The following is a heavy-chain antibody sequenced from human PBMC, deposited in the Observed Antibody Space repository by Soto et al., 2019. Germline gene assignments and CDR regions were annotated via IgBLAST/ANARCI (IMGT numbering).Heavy chain of an antibody. J-gene: IGHJ4*02. CDR2: IYSGGYT. CDR1: GFTVSNNY. V-gene: IGHV3-53*01. CDR3: ATPPGGGGY. Sequence: EVQLVESGGGLIQPGGSLRLSCAVSGFTVSNNYMSWVRQAPGKGLEGVSVIYSGGYTAYGDSVKGRFTISRDNSNNPLFPQMNTVGADDRAVFSGATPPGGGGYWGQGTLVTVSS. D-gene: IGHD3-10*01.